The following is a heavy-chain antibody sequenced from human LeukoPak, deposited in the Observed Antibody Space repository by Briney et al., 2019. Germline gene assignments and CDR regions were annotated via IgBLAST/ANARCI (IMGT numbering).Heavy chain of an antibody. CDR2: ISADGGSA. J-gene: IGHJ4*02. CDR3: AKESGKFDY. Sequence: GGSLRLSCAASGFTLSSYGMSWVRQAPGKGLEWVSLISADGGSAFSADSVKGRFSISRDNSKNSLYLQMDSLRSEDTAMYYCAKESGKFDYWGQGTLVVVSS. V-gene: IGHV3-43*02. CDR1: GFTLSSYG.